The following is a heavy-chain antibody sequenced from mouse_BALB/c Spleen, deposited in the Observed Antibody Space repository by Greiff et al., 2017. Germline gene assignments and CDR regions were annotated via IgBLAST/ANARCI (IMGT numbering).Heavy chain of an antibody. J-gene: IGHJ3*01. CDR2: FYPGSGSI. V-gene: IGHV1-62-2*01. CDR1: GYTFTEYI. CDR3: ARGSYGNYWFAY. Sequence: QVQLQQSGAGLVKPGASVKLSCKASGYTFTEYIIHWVKQRSGQGLEWIGWFYPGSGSIKYNEKFKDKATLTADKSSSTVYMELSRLTSEDSAVYYCARGSYGNYWFAYWGQGTLVTVSA. D-gene: IGHD2-1*01.